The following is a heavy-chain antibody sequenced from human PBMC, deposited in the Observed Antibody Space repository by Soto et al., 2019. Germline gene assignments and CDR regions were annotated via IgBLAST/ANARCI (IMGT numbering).Heavy chain of an antibody. CDR1: GGTFSSYA. CDR2: IIPIFGTA. D-gene: IGHD3-22*01. J-gene: IGHJ4*02. Sequence: SVKVSCKASGGTFSSYAISWVRQAPGQGLEWMGGIIPIFGTANYAQKFQGRVTITADKSTSTAYMELSSLRSEDTAVYYCASRAGYYDSSGYYYGYWGQGTLVTVSS. CDR3: ASRAGYYDSSGYYYGY. V-gene: IGHV1-69*06.